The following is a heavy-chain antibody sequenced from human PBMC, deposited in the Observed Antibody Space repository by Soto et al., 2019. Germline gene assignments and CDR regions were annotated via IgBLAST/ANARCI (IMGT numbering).Heavy chain of an antibody. Sequence: PMESLNLSCKGSGYSFTSYWINLVRQMPGKGLAFMGSIDPSDSYTNYSPSFQGHVTISADKSISTAYLQWSSLKASDTAMYYCARQGLSIAAAGLNSYYYYGMDVWGQGTTVTVAS. J-gene: IGHJ6*02. CDR2: IDPSDSYT. CDR1: GYSFTSYW. V-gene: IGHV5-10-1*01. D-gene: IGHD6-13*01. CDR3: ARQGLSIAAAGLNSYYYYGMDV.